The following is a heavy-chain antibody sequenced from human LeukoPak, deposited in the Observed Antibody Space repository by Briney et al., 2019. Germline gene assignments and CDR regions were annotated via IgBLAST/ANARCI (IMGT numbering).Heavy chain of an antibody. V-gene: IGHV1-2*02. CDR1: GYTFTGYY. Sequence: ASVKVSCKASGYTFTGYYMHWVRQAPGQGLEWMGWINPNSGGTNYAQKFQGRVTMTRDTSISTAYMELSRLRSDDTAVYYCATVVSGWHLFDYWGQGTLVTVSS. CDR3: ATVVSGWHLFDY. D-gene: IGHD6-19*01. J-gene: IGHJ4*02. CDR2: INPNSGGT.